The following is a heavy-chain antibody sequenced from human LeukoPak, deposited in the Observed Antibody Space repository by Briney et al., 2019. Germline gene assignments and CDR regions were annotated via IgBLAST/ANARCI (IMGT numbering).Heavy chain of an antibody. Sequence: GASVKVSCKASGYTFTSYGISWVRQAPGRGLEWMGWISAYNGDTNYAQKLQGRVTMTTDTSTSTAYMELRSLRSDDTAVYYCARVSSGSYYGTGNWFDPWGQGTLVTVSS. V-gene: IGHV1-18*01. CDR3: ARVSSGSYYGTGNWFDP. CDR1: GYTFTSYG. J-gene: IGHJ5*02. D-gene: IGHD1-26*01. CDR2: ISAYNGDT.